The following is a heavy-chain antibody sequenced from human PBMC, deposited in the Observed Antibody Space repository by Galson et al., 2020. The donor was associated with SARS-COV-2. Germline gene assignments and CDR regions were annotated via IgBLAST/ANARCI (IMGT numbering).Heavy chain of an antibody. CDR3: ASIYYYDSSFPLRGWFDP. D-gene: IGHD3-22*01. J-gene: IGHJ5*02. Sequence: SQTLSLTCFVSGGSISSPNYYWGWIRQPPGKGLEWIGNVLYSGITYYNPSLKSRVTISVDTSKNQFSLRLTSVTAADTAFYYCASIYYYDSSFPLRGWFDPWGQGTHVTVSS. CDR1: GGSISSPNYY. V-gene: IGHV4-39*07. CDR2: VLYSGIT.